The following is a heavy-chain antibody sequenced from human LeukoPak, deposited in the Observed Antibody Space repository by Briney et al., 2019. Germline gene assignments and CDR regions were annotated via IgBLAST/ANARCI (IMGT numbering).Heavy chain of an antibody. Sequence: GASVKVSCKASGYTFTGYYMHWVRQAPGQGLEWMGWINPNSGGTNYAQKFQGRVTMTRDTSISTAYMELSRLRSDDTAVYYCARGSDIVVVPAAVDYWGQGTLVTVSS. CDR2: INPNSGGT. CDR1: GYTFTGYY. CDR3: ARGSDIVVVPAAVDY. J-gene: IGHJ4*02. V-gene: IGHV1-2*02. D-gene: IGHD2-2*01.